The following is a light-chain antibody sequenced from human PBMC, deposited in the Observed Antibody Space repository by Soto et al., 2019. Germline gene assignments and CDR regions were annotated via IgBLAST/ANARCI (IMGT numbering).Light chain of an antibody. CDR3: CSYVGATTYV. V-gene: IGLV2-8*01. CDR1: KNDIGVYDF. CDR2: EVV. J-gene: IGLJ1*01. Sequence: QSVLTQPPSASGSPGQSVTISCTGTKNDIGVYDFVSWYQHHPGKAPRLIIYEVVQRPSGVPDRFSGSKSGNTASLTVSGLQAADEADYFCCSYVGATTYVFGRGTKVTVL.